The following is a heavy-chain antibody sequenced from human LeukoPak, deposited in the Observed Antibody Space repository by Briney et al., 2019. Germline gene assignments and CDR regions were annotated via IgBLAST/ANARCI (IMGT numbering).Heavy chain of an antibody. CDR1: GGXISSSSYY. V-gene: IGHV4-39*01. CDR3: ARPLNSGQAGGAFDI. Sequence: SETLSLTCTVSGGXISSSSYYWGWIRQPPGKGLKWIGSIYYSGSTYYNPSLKSRVTISVDTSKNQFSLKLSSVTVADTAVYYCARPLNSGQAGGAFDIWGQGTMVTVSS. J-gene: IGHJ3*02. CDR2: IYYSGST. D-gene: IGHD1-26*01.